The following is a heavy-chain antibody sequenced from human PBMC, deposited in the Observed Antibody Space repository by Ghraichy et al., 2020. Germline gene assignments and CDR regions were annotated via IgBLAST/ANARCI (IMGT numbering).Heavy chain of an antibody. CDR1: GFTFSSYA. J-gene: IGHJ4*02. D-gene: IGHD6-13*01. CDR3: AKYIAAAGTVDY. V-gene: IGHV3-23*01. CDR2: ISGSGGST. Sequence: GESLNISCAASGFTFSSYAMSWVRQAPGKGLEWVSAISGSGGSTYYADSVKGRFTISRDNSKNTLYLQMNSLRAEDTAVYYCAKYIAAAGTVDYWGQGTLVTVSS.